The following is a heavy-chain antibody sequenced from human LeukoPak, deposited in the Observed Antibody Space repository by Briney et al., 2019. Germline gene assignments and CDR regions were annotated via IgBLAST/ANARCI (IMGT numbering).Heavy chain of an antibody. D-gene: IGHD3-22*01. CDR2: IYSDGTT. Sequence: PSETLSLTCSVSGASTTSYYWNWIRQAPGKGLEWIGYIYSDGTTSYSPSLRSRVAISIDTSRNQFSLKLSSVTAADAAVYYCARDTRSYDTSGYYYFDYWGQGALVTVSS. CDR3: ARDTRSYDTSGYYYFDY. V-gene: IGHV4-59*01. J-gene: IGHJ4*02. CDR1: GASTTSYY.